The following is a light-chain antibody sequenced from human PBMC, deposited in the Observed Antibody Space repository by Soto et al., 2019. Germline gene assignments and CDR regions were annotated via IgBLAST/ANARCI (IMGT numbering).Light chain of an antibody. CDR1: SSDVGGYNY. J-gene: IGLJ1*01. CDR2: DVS. V-gene: IGLV2-11*01. Sequence: QSALTQPRSGSGSPGQSVTISCTGTSSDVGGYNYVSWYQQHPGKAPKLMIYDVSKRPSGVPDRFSGSKSGNTASLTISGLQAEDEAYYYCCSYAGCYVFGTGTKVTVL. CDR3: CSYAGCYV.